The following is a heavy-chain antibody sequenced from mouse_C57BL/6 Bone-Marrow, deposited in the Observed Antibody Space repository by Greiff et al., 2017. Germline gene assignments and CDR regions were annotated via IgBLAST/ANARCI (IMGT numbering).Heavy chain of an antibody. CDR2: ISYDGSN. D-gene: IGHD2-3*01. CDR1: GYSITSGYY. V-gene: IGHV3-6*01. J-gene: IGHJ3*01. Sequence: DVQLQESGPGLVKPSQSLSLTCSVTGYSITSGYYWNWIRQFPGNKLEWMGYISYDGSNNYNPSLKNRISITRDTSKNQFFLKLNSVTTEDTATYYCARLDGYTWFAYWGQGTLVTVSA. CDR3: ARLDGYTWFAY.